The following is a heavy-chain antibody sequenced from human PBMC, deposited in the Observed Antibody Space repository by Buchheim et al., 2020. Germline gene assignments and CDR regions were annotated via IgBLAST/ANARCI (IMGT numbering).Heavy chain of an antibody. J-gene: IGHJ4*02. CDR1: GFTFSNAW. CDR3: STALQWKESVDY. CDR2: IKSKSDGGTA. Sequence: EVQLVESGGALVKPGGSLRLSCAASGFTFSNAWMSWVRQAPGKGLEWVGRIKSKSDGGTADYAAPVKGRFTISRDDSKYTLYLQMNSLQTEDTAMCYCSTALQWKESVDYWGQGSL. D-gene: IGHD4-11*01. V-gene: IGHV3-15*02.